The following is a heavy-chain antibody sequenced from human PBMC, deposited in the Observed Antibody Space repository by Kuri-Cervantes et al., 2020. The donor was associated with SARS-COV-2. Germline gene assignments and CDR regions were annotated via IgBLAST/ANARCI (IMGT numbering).Heavy chain of an antibody. D-gene: IGHD3-3*01. CDR3: AREHLYYDFWRWAEYFQH. CDR2: IKQDGSEK. CDR1: GFTFSSYW. Sequence: GESLKISCAASGFTFSSYWMSWVRQAPGKGLEWVANIKQDGSEKYYVDSVKGRFTISRDNAKNSLYLQMNSLRAEDTAAYYCAREHLYYDFWRWAEYFQHWGQGTLVTVSS. J-gene: IGHJ1*01. V-gene: IGHV3-7*01.